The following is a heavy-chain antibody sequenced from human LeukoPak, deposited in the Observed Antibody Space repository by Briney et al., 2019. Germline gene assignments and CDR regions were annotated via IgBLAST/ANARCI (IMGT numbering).Heavy chain of an antibody. CDR2: INHSGST. CDR1: GGSFSGYY. Sequence: SSETLSLTCAVYGGSFSGYYWSWIRQPPGKGLEWIGEINHSGSTNYNPSLKSRVTISVDTSKNQFSLKLSSVTAADTAVYYCARGLTYYYGSGRNNNYYYYYGMDVWGQGTTVTVSS. D-gene: IGHD3-10*01. V-gene: IGHV4-34*01. CDR3: ARGLTYYYGSGRNNNYYYYYGMDV. J-gene: IGHJ6*02.